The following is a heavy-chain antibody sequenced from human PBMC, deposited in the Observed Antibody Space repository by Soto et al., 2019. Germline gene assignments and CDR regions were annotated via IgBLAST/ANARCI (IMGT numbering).Heavy chain of an antibody. Sequence: SETLSLTCTVSGGSISSGGYYWSWIRQHPGKGLEWIGYIYYSGSTYYNPSLKSRVTISVDTSKNQFSLKLSSVTAADTAVYYCARDGAYGDYGLVYWGQGTLVIVSS. CDR1: GGSISSGGYY. CDR2: IYYSGST. J-gene: IGHJ4*02. V-gene: IGHV4-31*03. CDR3: ARDGAYGDYGLVY. D-gene: IGHD4-17*01.